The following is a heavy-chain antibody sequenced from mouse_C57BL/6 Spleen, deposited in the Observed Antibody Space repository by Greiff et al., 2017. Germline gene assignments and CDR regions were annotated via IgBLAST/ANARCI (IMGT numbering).Heavy chain of an antibody. V-gene: IGHV1-39*01. CDR2: INPNYGTT. D-gene: IGHD3-2*02. Sequence: LVESGPELVKPGASVKISCKASGYSFTDYNMNWVKQSNGKSLEWIGVINPNYGTTSYNQKFKGKATLTVDQSSSTAYMQLNSLTSEDSAVYYCARSGQLRLPSYFDYWGQGTTLTVSS. J-gene: IGHJ2*01. CDR3: ARSGQLRLPSYFDY. CDR1: GYSFTDYN.